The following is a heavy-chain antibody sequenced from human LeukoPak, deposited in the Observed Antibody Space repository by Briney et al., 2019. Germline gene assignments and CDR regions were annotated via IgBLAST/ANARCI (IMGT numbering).Heavy chain of an antibody. D-gene: IGHD6-6*01. J-gene: IGHJ6*02. CDR2: IAGSGETI. V-gene: IGHV3-11*01. CDR3: ARDRRPSDYLGLHV. CDR1: RFTFSDYY. Sequence: GGSLRLSCAASRFTFSDYYMSWVRQAPGKGLEWISNIAGSGETIYYADSVKGRFTISRDNANNLLFLQVNSLRAEDTAVYYCARDRRPSDYLGLHVWGQGTTVIVSS.